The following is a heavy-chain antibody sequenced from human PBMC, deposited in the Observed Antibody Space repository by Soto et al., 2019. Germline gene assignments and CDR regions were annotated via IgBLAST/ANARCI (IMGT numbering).Heavy chain of an antibody. V-gene: IGHV3-21*01. Sequence: GGSLRLSCAASGFTFSSYSMNWVRQAPGKGLEWVSSISSSSSYIYYADSVKGRFTISRDNAKNSLYLQMNSLRAEDTAVYYCARVYCSSTSCYKAYYYYYYDMDVWGQGTTVTVS. CDR3: ARVYCSSTSCYKAYYYYYYDMDV. CDR2: ISSSSSYI. CDR1: GFTFSSYS. D-gene: IGHD2-2*02. J-gene: IGHJ6*02.